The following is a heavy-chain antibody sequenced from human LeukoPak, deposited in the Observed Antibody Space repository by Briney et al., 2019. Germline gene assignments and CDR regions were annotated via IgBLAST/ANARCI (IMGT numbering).Heavy chain of an antibody. CDR2: ISAYNGNT. CDR1: GGTFSSYA. Sequence: ASVKVSCKASGGTFSSYAISWVRQAPGQGLEWMGWISAYNGNTNYAQKLQGRVTMTTDTSTSTAYMELRSLRSDDTAVYYCARDSEDSSGLDYWGQGTLVTVSS. D-gene: IGHD6-19*01. V-gene: IGHV1-18*01. J-gene: IGHJ4*02. CDR3: ARDSEDSSGLDY.